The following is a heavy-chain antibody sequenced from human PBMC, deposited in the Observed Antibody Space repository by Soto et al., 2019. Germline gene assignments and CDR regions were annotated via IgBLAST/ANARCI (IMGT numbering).Heavy chain of an antibody. CDR1: GFTFSSYA. CDR3: AKVPRYCSGGSCFGGYFDY. CDR2: ISGSGGST. D-gene: IGHD2-15*01. V-gene: IGHV3-23*01. Sequence: GGSLRLSYAASGFTFSSYAMSWVRQAPGKGLEWVSAISGSGGSTYYADSVKGRFTISRDKSKNTLYLQMNSLRAEDTAVYYCAKVPRYCSGGSCFGGYFDYWGQGTLVTVSS. J-gene: IGHJ4*02.